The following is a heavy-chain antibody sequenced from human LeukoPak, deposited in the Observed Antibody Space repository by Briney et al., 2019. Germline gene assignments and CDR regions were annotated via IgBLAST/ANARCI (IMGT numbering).Heavy chain of an antibody. J-gene: IGHJ5*02. CDR2: INPSGSST. V-gene: IGHV1-46*01. CDR1: GYTSTTYG. Sequence: GASVKVSCKTSGYTSTTYGISWVRQAPGQGLEWMGLINPSGSSTLYAEKFRGRIIMTRDMSTATDYMELSSLRSEDTAVYYCARDNSIADRGWWFDPWGQGTLVTVSS. CDR3: ARDNSIADRGWWFDP. D-gene: IGHD4-23*01.